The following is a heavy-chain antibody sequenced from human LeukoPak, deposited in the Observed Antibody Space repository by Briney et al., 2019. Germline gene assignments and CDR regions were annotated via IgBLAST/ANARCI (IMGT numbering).Heavy chain of an antibody. CDR2: IRYDGSNK. CDR3: AKDAPLRYFDWLYTFDY. D-gene: IGHD3-9*01. J-gene: IGHJ4*02. CDR1: GFTFSSYG. Sequence: GGSLRLSCAASGFTFSSYGMHWVRQAPGKGLKWVAFIRYDGSNKYYADSVKGRFTISRDNSKNTLYLQMNSLRAEDTAVYYCAKDAPLRYFDWLYTFDYWGQGTLVTVSS. V-gene: IGHV3-30*02.